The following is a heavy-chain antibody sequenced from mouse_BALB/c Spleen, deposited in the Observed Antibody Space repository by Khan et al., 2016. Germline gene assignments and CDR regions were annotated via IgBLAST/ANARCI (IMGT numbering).Heavy chain of an antibody. J-gene: IGHJ1*01. CDR1: GFTFNTNA. D-gene: IGHD1-1*01. Sequence: EVQLVETGGGLVQPKGSLKLSCAASGFTFNTNAMNWVRQAPGKGLEWVARIRSKSNNYATYYADSVKDRFTISRVDSQSILYLQMNNLKTEDTAMYYCVRDFYYYGRGGCFDVWGAGTTVTVSS. CDR3: VRDFYYYGRGGCFDV. CDR2: IRSKSNNYAT. V-gene: IGHV10S3*01.